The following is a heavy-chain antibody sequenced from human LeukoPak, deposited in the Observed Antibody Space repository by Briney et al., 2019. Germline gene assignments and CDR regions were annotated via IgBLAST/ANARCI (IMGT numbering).Heavy chain of an antibody. CDR1: GVSIFSYY. J-gene: IGHJ3*02. CDR3: ARGSDDYTLWDAFDI. CDR2: VHYSGST. Sequence: PSETLSLTCSVSGVSIFSYYWNWIRQPPGKGLEWIGYVHYSGSTNYNPSLKSRVTISVDTSKNQFSLKLSSVTAADTAVYYCARGSDDYTLWDAFDIWGQGTMVTVSS. D-gene: IGHD4/OR15-4a*01. V-gene: IGHV4-59*08.